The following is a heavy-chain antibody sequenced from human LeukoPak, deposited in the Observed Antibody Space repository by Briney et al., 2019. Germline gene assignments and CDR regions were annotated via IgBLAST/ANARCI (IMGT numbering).Heavy chain of an antibody. Sequence: PGGGLRVSCVPSGVTFCNYAMCGGRQAPGGGLEWVSAICGSGVSTYYADSRKGRFTISRDNSKNTLYLQMSSLRANDTAVYYCAKALGELSFIIDYWGQGILVTVSS. D-gene: IGHD3-16*02. CDR2: ICGSGVST. CDR3: AKALGELSFIIDY. V-gene: IGHV3-23*01. CDR1: GVTFCNYA. J-gene: IGHJ4*02.